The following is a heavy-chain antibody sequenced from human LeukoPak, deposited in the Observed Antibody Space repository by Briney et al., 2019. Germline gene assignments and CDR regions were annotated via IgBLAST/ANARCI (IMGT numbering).Heavy chain of an antibody. CDR2: IFRGGTT. D-gene: IGHD6-6*01. V-gene: IGHV3-53*01. CDR1: GFTVSNNY. J-gene: IGHJ5*02. CDR3: ARCGTYSSSVTEFDP. Sequence: GGSLRLSCAASGFTVSNNYMSWVRPAPGKGLEWVSVIFRGGTTYYAHPVEGPFTIYRDKCKNTVYLQNKNLRVENTAVYYCARCGTYSSSVTEFDPWGQGTRVTVSS.